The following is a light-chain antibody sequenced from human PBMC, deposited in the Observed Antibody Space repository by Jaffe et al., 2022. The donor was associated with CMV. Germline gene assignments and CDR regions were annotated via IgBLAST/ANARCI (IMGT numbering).Light chain of an antibody. Sequence: DIVLTQSPGTLSLSPGERATLSCRASQSVSSSHLAWYQQKPGQAPRVLIYGASNRATGIADRFSGSGSGTDFTLTISRLEPEDFAVYYCQQYGSFPKTFGQGTKVEI. J-gene: IGKJ1*01. V-gene: IGKV3-20*01. CDR3: QQYGSFPKT. CDR1: QSVSSSH. CDR2: GAS.